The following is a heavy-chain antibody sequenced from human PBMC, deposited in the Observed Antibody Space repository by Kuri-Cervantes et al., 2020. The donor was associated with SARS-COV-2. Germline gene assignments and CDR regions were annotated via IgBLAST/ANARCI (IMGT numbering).Heavy chain of an antibody. CDR1: GFTFSSYA. CDR2: ISGSGGST. CDR3: ARDITLGRFDY. J-gene: IGHJ4*02. D-gene: IGHD1-14*01. Sequence: GESLKISCAASGFTFSSYAMSWVRQAPGKGLEWVSAISGSGGSTYYADSVKGRFTISRDNSKNTLYLQMNSLRAEDTAVYYCARDITLGRFDYCGQGTLVTVSS. V-gene: IGHV3-23*01.